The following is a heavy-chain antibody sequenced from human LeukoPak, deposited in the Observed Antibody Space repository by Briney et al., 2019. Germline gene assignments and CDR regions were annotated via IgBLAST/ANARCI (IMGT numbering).Heavy chain of an antibody. V-gene: IGHV3-23*01. CDR2: ISDSGGST. CDR1: GLTFSSYA. Sequence: PGGSLRLSCAASGLTFSSYAMSWVRQAPGKGLEWVSAISDSGGSTYYADSVKGRFTISRDNSKSTLYLQMNSLRAEDTAVYYCAKGPGAVDSAIDYWGQGTLVTVSS. D-gene: IGHD1-26*01. CDR3: AKGPGAVDSAIDY. J-gene: IGHJ4*02.